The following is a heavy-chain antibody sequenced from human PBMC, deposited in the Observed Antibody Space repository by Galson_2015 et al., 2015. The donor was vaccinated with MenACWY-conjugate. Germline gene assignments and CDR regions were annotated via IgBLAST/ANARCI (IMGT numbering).Heavy chain of an antibody. CDR3: AREERGRGVNGASEI. Sequence: SLRLSCAASGFTFSTYNMNWVRQAPGKGLEWVSYIISTSSTIYYTDSVKGRFTISRDNAKNSLYLQMNSLRAEDTAVYYCAREERGRGVNGASEIWGQGTMVAVSS. CDR2: IISTSSTI. J-gene: IGHJ3*02. D-gene: IGHD1-26*01. V-gene: IGHV3-48*04. CDR1: GFTFSTYN.